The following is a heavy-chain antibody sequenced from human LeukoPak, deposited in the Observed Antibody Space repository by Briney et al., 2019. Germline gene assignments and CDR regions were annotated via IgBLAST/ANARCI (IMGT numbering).Heavy chain of an antibody. J-gene: IGHJ5*02. Sequence: SETLSLTCAVYGGSFSGYYWSWIRQPPGKGLEWIGKINHSGSTNYNPSLKSRVTISVDTSKNQFSLKLSPVTAPDTAVYYCARAKFYGTKNWFDPWGQGTLVTVSS. D-gene: IGHD1-14*01. CDR2: INHSGST. CDR3: ARAKFYGTKNWFDP. CDR1: GGSFSGYY. V-gene: IGHV4-34*01.